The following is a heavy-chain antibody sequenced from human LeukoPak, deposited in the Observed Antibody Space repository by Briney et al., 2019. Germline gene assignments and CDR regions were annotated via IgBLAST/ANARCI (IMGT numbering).Heavy chain of an antibody. CDR1: GGSISSYY. J-gene: IGHJ6*03. CDR3: ARAGSSNYYYYMDV. D-gene: IGHD3-10*01. CDR2: IYTSGST. Sequence: SETLSLTCTVSGGSISSYYWSWIRQPAGKGLEWIGRIYTSGSTNYNPSLKSRVTMSVNTSKNQFSLKLSSVTAADTAVYYCARAGSSNYYYYMDVWGKGTTVTISS. V-gene: IGHV4-4*07.